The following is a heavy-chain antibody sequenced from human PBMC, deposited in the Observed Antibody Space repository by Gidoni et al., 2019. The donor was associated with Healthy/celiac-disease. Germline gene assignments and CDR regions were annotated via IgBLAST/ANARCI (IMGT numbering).Heavy chain of an antibody. D-gene: IGHD6-19*01. J-gene: IGHJ4*02. V-gene: IGHV3-23*04. CDR2: ISGSGGST. Sequence: EVQLVESGGGLVQPGGSLRRSCAASGVTFSSYAMSWVRQAPGKGLEWVSAISGSGGSTYYADSVKGRFTISRDNSKNTLYLQMNSLRAEDTAVYYCAKRQFYSSGWQLFDYWGQGTLVTVSS. CDR3: AKRQFYSSGWQLFDY. CDR1: GVTFSSYA.